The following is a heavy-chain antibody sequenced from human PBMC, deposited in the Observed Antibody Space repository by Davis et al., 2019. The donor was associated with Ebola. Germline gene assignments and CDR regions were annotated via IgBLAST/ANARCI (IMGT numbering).Heavy chain of an antibody. V-gene: IGHV4-4*07. CDR1: GGSLSGHY. D-gene: IGHD4-11*01. CDR3: ARTPQYSSYGAYFDY. Sequence: SETLSLTCAVSGGSLSGHYWSWIRQPAGKGLEWIGRIYTSGSTNYNPSLKSRVTISGDTSKNQFSLKLISVTAADTATYYCARTPQYSSYGAYFDYWGQGTLVTVSS. J-gene: IGHJ4*02. CDR2: IYTSGST.